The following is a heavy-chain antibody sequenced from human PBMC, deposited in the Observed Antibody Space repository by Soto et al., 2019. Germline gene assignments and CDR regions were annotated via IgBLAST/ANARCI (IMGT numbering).Heavy chain of an antibody. D-gene: IGHD3-3*02. CDR3: ATHISHSWSGSYYYGMDV. J-gene: IGHJ6*02. CDR1: GYSFTSYW. V-gene: IGHV5-10-1*01. CDR2: IDPSDSYT. Sequence: GDSLKISCKGSGYSFTSYWISWVRQMPGKGLEWMGRIDPSDSYTNYSPSFQGHVTISADKSISTAYLQWSSLKASDTAMYYCATHISHSWSGSYYYGMDVWGPRPTVTVSS.